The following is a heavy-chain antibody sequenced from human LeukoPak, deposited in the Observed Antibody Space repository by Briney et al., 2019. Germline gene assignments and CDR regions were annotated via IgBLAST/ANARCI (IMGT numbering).Heavy chain of an antibody. CDR1: GGSFSGYY. Sequence: SETLSLTCAVYGGSFSGYYWSWIRQPPGKGLEWIGEINHSGSTNYNPSLKSRVTISVDTSKNQFSLKLSSVTAADTAVYYCARERGFGSGNRLVYYFDYWGQGTLVTVSS. CDR3: ARERGFGSGNRLVYYFDY. D-gene: IGHD3-10*01. V-gene: IGHV4-34*01. CDR2: INHSGST. J-gene: IGHJ4*02.